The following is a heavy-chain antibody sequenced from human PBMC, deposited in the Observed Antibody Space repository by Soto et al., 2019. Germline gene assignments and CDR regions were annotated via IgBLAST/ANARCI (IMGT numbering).Heavy chain of an antibody. CDR1: GGSISSYY. CDR2: IYYSGST. Sequence: SETLSLTCTVSGGSISSYYWSWIRQPPGKGLEWIGYIYYSGSTNYNPSLKSRVTISVDTSKNQFSLKLNSVTAADTAVYYWARDDSSGHCGGMDVWGQGTRVTVSS. V-gene: IGHV4-59*01. J-gene: IGHJ6*02. CDR3: ARDDSSGHCGGMDV. D-gene: IGHD3-22*01.